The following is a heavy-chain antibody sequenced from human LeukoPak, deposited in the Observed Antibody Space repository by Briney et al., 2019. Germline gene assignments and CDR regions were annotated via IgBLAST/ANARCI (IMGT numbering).Heavy chain of an antibody. Sequence: GRSLRLSCAASGFIFNNYGLIWVRQAPGKGLEWVSAISNDGGGTQYADFVEGRFTISRDNSKNTLFLQMSSLRAEDTALYYCAKGSSGYFGDLWGQGTVVSVSS. V-gene: IGHV3-23*01. CDR1: GFIFNNYG. CDR2: ISNDGGGT. CDR3: AKGSSGYFGDL. J-gene: IGHJ5*02. D-gene: IGHD3-22*01.